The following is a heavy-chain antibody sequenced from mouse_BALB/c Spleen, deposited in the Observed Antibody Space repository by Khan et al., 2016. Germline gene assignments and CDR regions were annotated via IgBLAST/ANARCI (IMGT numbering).Heavy chain of an antibody. CDR2: IHYSGST. D-gene: IGHD2-3*01. Sequence: EVQLQESGPDLVKPSQSLSLTCTVTGYSITSGYSWHWIRQFPGNKLEWMGYIHYSGSTNYNPSLKSRISITRDTSKNQFFLQLNPVTTEDTATYYWARPIYDGSMDYWDQGTSGTVSS. CDR1: GYSITSGYS. V-gene: IGHV3-1*02. CDR3: ARPIYDGSMDY. J-gene: IGHJ4*01.